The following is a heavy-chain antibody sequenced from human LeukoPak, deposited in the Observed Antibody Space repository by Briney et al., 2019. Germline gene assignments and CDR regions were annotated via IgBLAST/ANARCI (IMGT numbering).Heavy chain of an antibody. CDR2: IRYDGSNK. CDR1: GFTFSSYG. CDR3: AKDTVKVTTIRRVPHYMDV. Sequence: GGSLRLSCAASGFTFSSYGMHWVRQAPGKGLEWVAFIRYDGSNKYYADSVQGRFTISRDNSKNTLYLQMNSLRAEDTALYYCAKDTVKVTTIRRVPHYMDVWGKGTTVTISS. J-gene: IGHJ6*03. V-gene: IGHV3-30*02. D-gene: IGHD5-12*01.